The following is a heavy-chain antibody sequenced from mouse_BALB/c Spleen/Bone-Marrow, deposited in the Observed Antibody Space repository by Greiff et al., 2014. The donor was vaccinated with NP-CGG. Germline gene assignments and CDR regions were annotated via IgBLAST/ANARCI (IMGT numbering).Heavy chain of an antibody. Sequence: QVQLQQSGAELAKPGASVKMSCKASGYTFTSYWMHWVKQRPGQGLEWIGYINPSTGYTEYNQKFKDKATLTAVKSSTTAYMQLRSLTSEDSAVYYCARDDYDAIAYWSQGTLVTVSA. CDR2: INPSTGYT. CDR1: GYTFTSYW. D-gene: IGHD2-4*01. CDR3: ARDDYDAIAY. V-gene: IGHV1-7*01. J-gene: IGHJ3*01.